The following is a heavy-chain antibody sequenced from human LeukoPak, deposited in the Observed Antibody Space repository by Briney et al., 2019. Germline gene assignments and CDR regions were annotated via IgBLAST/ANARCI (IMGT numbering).Heavy chain of an antibody. CDR1: GGSISSYY. D-gene: IGHD4-11*01. V-gene: IGHV4-59*08. CDR2: IYYSGST. Sequence: PSETLSLTCTVSGGSISSYYWSWIRQPPGKGLEWIGYIYYSGSTNYNPSLKSRATITLDSRNQFSLRLTSVTAADTAVYYCGRLGIHKPYSLDYWGQGTLVTVSS. J-gene: IGHJ4*02. CDR3: GRLGIHKPYSLDY.